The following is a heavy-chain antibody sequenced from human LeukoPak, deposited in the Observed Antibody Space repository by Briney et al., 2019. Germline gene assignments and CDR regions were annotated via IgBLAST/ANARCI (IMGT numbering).Heavy chain of an antibody. Sequence: KSGGSLRLSCAASGFTFSNYWMRWVRQAPGKGLEWVASISSSGSYIYYADSVKGRFTISRDNAKNSLYLQMNSLRAGDTAVYYCARVEDFDYWSQGTLVTVSS. CDR3: ARVEDFDY. CDR2: ISSSGSYI. V-gene: IGHV3-21*01. J-gene: IGHJ4*02. CDR1: GFTFSNYW.